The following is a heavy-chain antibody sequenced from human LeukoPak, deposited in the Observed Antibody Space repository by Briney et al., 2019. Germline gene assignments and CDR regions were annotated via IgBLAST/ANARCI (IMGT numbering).Heavy chain of an antibody. CDR3: AKDPHVLRFLEWLSAFDY. CDR2: ISGSGDST. D-gene: IGHD3-3*01. V-gene: IGHV3-23*01. J-gene: IGHJ4*02. Sequence: GGSLRLSCAASGFTFSSYAMSWVRQAPGKGLEWVSAISGSGDSTYYADSVKGRFTISRDNSKNTPYLQMNSLRAEDTAVYYCAKDPHVLRFLEWLSAFDYWGQGTLVTVSS. CDR1: GFTFSSYA.